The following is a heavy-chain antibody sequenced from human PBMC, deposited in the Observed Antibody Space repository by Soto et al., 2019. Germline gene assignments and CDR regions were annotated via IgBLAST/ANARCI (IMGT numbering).Heavy chain of an antibody. CDR2: ISYDSSEI. Sequence: PGGSLRLSCVGSGFTFSNNAMHWVRQAPGKGLEWVWFISYDSSEIFYEDSVKGRFTISIDNPENTLFLHMNSPIADDTAVYYCAIARVEDSSLHXWGQGILVTVSX. CDR3: AIARVEDSSLHX. CDR1: GFTFSNNA. J-gene: IGHJ4*01. D-gene: IGHD3-3*01. V-gene: IGHV3-30*01.